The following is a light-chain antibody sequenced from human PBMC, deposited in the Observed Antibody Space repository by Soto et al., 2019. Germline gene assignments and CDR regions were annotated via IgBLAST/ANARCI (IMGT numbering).Light chain of an antibody. CDR2: YAS. CDR1: ESVHRN. J-gene: IGKJ3*01. CDR3: QHYSNWPPT. V-gene: IGKV3-15*01. Sequence: EMVMTQSPATLSVSPGERVTLSCRASESVHRNLAWYQQKPGQGPSLLIYYASTRATGVPDSFPGSGSGTDFTLTISSLQSEDFGVYHCQHYSNWPPTFGPGTKVEIK.